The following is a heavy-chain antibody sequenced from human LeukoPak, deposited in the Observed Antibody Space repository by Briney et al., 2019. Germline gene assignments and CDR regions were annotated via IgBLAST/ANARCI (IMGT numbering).Heavy chain of an antibody. CDR3: VRENYFDY. CDR1: GGSTSSGAYY. CDR2: IYYSGST. Sequence: SETLSLTCTVSGGSTSSGAYYWGWIRQHPGKGLEYIGYIYYSGSTYYNPSLKSRVTISVDRSKNQFSLKLSSVTAADTAVYYCVRENYFDYWGQGILATVSS. V-gene: IGHV4-31*03. J-gene: IGHJ4*02.